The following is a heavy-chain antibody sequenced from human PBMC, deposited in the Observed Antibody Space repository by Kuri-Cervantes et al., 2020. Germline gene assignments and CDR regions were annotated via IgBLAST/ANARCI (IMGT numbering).Heavy chain of an antibody. Sequence: SETLSLTCTVSGGSISSGGYYWSWIRQHPGKGLEWIGYSDYRGTTYYNPSLKSRVTISVDTSKNQFSLKLSSVTAADTAVYYCARVDTYYDSSGYSTCDAFDIWGQGTMVTVSS. J-gene: IGHJ3*02. CDR1: GGSISSGGYY. V-gene: IGHV4-31*03. CDR2: SDYRGTT. CDR3: ARVDTYYDSSGYSTCDAFDI. D-gene: IGHD3-22*01.